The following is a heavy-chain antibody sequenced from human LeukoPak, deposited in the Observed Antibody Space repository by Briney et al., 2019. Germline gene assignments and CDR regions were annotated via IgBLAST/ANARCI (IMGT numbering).Heavy chain of an antibody. CDR2: ISGSGGST. Sequence: GGSLRLSCAASGFTFSSYGMSWVRQAPGKGLEWVSAISGSGGSTYYADSVKGRFTISRDNSKNTLYLQMNSLRAEDTAVYYCVKRVRGLHYYYYYYMDVWGKGTTVTISS. CDR3: VKRVRGLHYYYYYYMDV. CDR1: GFTFSSYG. D-gene: IGHD3-22*01. J-gene: IGHJ6*03. V-gene: IGHV3-23*01.